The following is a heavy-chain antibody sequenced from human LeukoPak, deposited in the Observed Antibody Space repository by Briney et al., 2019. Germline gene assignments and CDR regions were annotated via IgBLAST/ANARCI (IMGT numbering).Heavy chain of an antibody. V-gene: IGHV3-64*04. J-gene: IGHJ4*02. Sequence: GGSLGLSCSGSGLTFSNYAMHWVRQAPGKGLEYVSAISSSGGGTNYAGSVKGRFTISRDNSNNTLYLQMNSLRAEDTAVYYCARLSTPHLWWEPSYWGQGTLVTVSS. CDR2: ISSSGGGT. D-gene: IGHD2-15*01. CDR1: GLTFSNYA. CDR3: ARLSTPHLWWEPSY.